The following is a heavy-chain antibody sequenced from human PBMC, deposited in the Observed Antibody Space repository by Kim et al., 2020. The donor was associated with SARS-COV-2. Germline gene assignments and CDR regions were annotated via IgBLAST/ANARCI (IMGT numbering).Heavy chain of an antibody. CDR2: ISGSGGST. J-gene: IGHJ4*02. CDR3: AKGPGRVRDGYNGFVDY. D-gene: IGHD3-10*01. V-gene: IGHV3-23*01. Sequence: GGSLRLSCAASGFTFSSYAMSWVRQAPGKGLEWVSAISGSGGSTYYADSVKGRFTISRDNSKNTLYLQMNSLRAEDTAVYYCAKGPGRVRDGYNGFVDYWGQGALVTVSS. CDR1: GFTFSSYA.